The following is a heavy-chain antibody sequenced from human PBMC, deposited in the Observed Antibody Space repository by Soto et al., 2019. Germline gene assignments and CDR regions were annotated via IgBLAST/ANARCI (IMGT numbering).Heavy chain of an antibody. CDR2: IYSGGST. V-gene: IGHV3-66*01. CDR3: ASSRGGGSSSLYYYYGMDV. D-gene: IGHD6-6*01. Sequence: EVQLVESGGGLVQPGGSLRLSCAASRFTVSRNYMTWVRQAPGKGLEWVSVIYSGGSTYYADSVKGRFTISRDNSKNTLYLQMTSLRAEYTAVYYCASSRGGGSSSLYYYYGMDVWGQGTTVTVSS. CDR1: RFTVSRNY. J-gene: IGHJ6*02.